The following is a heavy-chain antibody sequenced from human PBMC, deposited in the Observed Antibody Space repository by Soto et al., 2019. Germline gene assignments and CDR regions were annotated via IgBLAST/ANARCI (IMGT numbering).Heavy chain of an antibody. V-gene: IGHV4-61*03. CDR1: GGSVRSESYY. CDR3: ARVWGVGWYFEY. CDR2: IYDSGST. D-gene: IGHD6-19*01. J-gene: IGHJ4*02. Sequence: QVQLQESGPGLVKPSETLSLTCTVSGGSVRSESYYWNWIRQPPGKGLEWIGYIYDSGSTNYNPSLKLRASISVDMSKNHFSLKLRSVTAADTAVYYCARVWGVGWYFEYWGQGTLVTVSS.